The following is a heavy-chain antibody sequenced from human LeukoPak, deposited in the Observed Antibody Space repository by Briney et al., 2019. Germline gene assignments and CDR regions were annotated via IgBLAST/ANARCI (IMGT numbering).Heavy chain of an antibody. J-gene: IGHJ4*02. CDR3: ARDSHSGIDY. CDR1: GGSISSGSYY. CDR2: IYTSGST. V-gene: IGHV4-61*02. D-gene: IGHD1-26*01. Sequence: KPSETLSLTCTVSGGSISSGSYYWSWIRQPAGKGLEWIGRIYTSGSTNYNPSLKSRVTISVDTSKNQFSLKLSSVTAADTAVYYCARDSHSGIDYWGQGALVTVSS.